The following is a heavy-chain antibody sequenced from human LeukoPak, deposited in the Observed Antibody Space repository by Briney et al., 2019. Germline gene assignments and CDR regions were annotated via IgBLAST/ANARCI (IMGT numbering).Heavy chain of an antibody. J-gene: IGHJ3*02. Sequence: SETLSLTCTVSGGSISSGDYYWSWIRQPPGKGLEWIGYIYYSGSTYYNPSLKIRVTISVDTSKNQFSLKLSSVTAADTAVYYCARWTGLSDAFDIWGQGTMVTVSS. CDR1: GGSISSGDYY. CDR3: ARWTGLSDAFDI. CDR2: IYYSGST. V-gene: IGHV4-30-4*08. D-gene: IGHD3/OR15-3a*01.